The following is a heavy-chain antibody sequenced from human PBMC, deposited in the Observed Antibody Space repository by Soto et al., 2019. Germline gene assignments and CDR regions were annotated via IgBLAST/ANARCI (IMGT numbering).Heavy chain of an antibody. CDR2: IYYSGST. CDR3: ARQFADSGWYKLYYFDY. V-gene: IGHV4-39*01. Sequence: PSETLSLTCTVSGGSISGSSDYWGWIRQPPGKGLEWIGSIYYSGSTYYNPSLKSRVTISVDTSKNQFSLKLSSVTAADTAVYYCARQFADSGWYKLYYFDYWGQGTLVTVSS. J-gene: IGHJ4*02. CDR1: GGSISGSSDY. D-gene: IGHD6-19*01.